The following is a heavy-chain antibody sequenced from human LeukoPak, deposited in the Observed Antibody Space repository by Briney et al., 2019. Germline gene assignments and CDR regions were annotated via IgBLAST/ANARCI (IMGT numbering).Heavy chain of an antibody. CDR3: AREGGGTVNDAFDI. CDR2: IYYSGST. Sequence: SETLSLTCTVSGGSISTYYWSWIRQPPGKGLEWIGYIYYSGSTNYNPSLKSRVTISVDTSKNQFSLKLSSVTAADTAVYYCAREGGGTVNDAFDIWGQGTMVTVSS. V-gene: IGHV4-59*01. J-gene: IGHJ3*02. CDR1: GGSISTYY. D-gene: IGHD2-8*02.